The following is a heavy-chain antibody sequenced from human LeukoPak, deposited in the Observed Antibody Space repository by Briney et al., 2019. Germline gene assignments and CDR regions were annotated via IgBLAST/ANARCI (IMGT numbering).Heavy chain of an antibody. CDR2: ISHSGST. D-gene: IGHD2-2*01. Sequence: SETLSLTCAVYGGPLTTYYWSWIRQPPGKGLEWVGEISHSGSTKYNPSLKSRVTISVDTSKNQFSLKLSSVTAADTAVYYCARQDIVVVPAGQGFDYWGQGTLVTVSS. J-gene: IGHJ4*02. V-gene: IGHV4-34*01. CDR1: GGPLTTYY. CDR3: ARQDIVVVPAGQGFDY.